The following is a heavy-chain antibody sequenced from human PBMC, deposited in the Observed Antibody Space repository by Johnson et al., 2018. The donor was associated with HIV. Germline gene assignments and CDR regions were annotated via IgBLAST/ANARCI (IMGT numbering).Heavy chain of an antibody. V-gene: IGHV3-7*01. CDR1: GFTFNNYG. D-gene: IGHD3-22*01. J-gene: IGHJ3*02. CDR3: ATENYYENAFDI. CDR2: IKQDGSEK. Sequence: MQLVESGGGVVQPGGSLRLSCAASGFTFNNYGMHWVRQAPGQGLEWVANIKQDGSEKFYVDSVKGRFTISRDNAKNSLYLQMNSLRAEDTAVYYCATENYYENAFDIWGHGTMVTVSS.